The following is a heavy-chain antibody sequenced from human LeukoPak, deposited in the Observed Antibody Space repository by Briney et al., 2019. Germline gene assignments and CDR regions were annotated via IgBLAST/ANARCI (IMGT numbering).Heavy chain of an antibody. V-gene: IGHV3-48*03. D-gene: IGHD1-1*01. CDR2: ISSSGSTI. CDR3: ARGGSGNWNAPFDY. J-gene: IGHJ4*02. CDR1: GFTFSSYE. Sequence: PGGSLRLSCAASGFTFSSYEMNWVRQAPGKGLEWVSYISSSGSTIYYADSVKGRFTISRDNAKNSLYLQMNSLRTEDTAVYSCARGGSGNWNAPFDYWGQGTLVTVSS.